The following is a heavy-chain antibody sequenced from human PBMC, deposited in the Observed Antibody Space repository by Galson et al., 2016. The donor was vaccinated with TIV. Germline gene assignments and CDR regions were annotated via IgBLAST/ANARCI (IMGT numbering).Heavy chain of an antibody. CDR3: ARFYDYLWGNFDY. J-gene: IGHJ4*02. CDR1: GYSFASYW. CDR2: IYPDDSDT. V-gene: IGHV5-51*03. D-gene: IGHD3-16*01. Sequence: QSGAEVKEPGESLKISCKGSGYSFASYWIGWMRQMPGKGLEWMGVIYPDDSDTRYSPSFQGQVTIPADRSIGTAYLQWNRLQATDTAMYYCARFYDYLWGNFDYWGQGTLLTVPS.